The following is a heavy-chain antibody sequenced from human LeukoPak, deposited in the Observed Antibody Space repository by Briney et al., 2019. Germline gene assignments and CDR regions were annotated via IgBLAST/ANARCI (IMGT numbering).Heavy chain of an antibody. V-gene: IGHV3-74*01. D-gene: IGHD3-3*01. J-gene: IGHJ6*03. CDR2: INTDGSST. Sequence: GGSLRLSCAASGFTFSSYWMHWVRQAPGKGLVWVSRINTDGSSTSYADSVKGRFTISRDNAKNTLYLQMNSLRAEDTAVYYCARVAGPIFGVVIIPYYYMDVWGKGTTVTVSS. CDR1: GFTFSSYW. CDR3: ARVAGPIFGVVIIPYYYMDV.